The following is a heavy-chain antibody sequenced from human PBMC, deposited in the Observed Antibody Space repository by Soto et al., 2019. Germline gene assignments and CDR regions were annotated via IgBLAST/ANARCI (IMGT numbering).Heavy chain of an antibody. Sequence: QVHLAQSGPEAKKPGASVKLSCQASGYTFSRYAMHWVRQTPGQSLEWMGWINAGNGNTKYSQKFQGRVILTWDTSASTASMELRSLTSEDKAIYYCARKDALWYSSDLDYWGQGTMVNVSS. J-gene: IGHJ4*02. CDR2: INAGNGNT. CDR3: ARKDALWYSSDLDY. D-gene: IGHD6-19*01. CDR1: GYTFSRYA. V-gene: IGHV1-3*01.